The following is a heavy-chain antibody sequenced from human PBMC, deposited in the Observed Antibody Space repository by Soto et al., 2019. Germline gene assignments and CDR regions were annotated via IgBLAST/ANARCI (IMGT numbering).Heavy chain of an antibody. CDR1: GFTFSRYW. CDR2: MNQDGSEK. V-gene: IGHV3-7*03. D-gene: IGHD3-10*01. J-gene: IGHJ6*02. CDR3: ATSMVRGVMDGIDYSYGMDV. Sequence: GGSLRLSCAASGFTFSRYWLSWVRQAPGKGLEWVASMNQDGSEKYYVDSVKGRFTISRDNTKNSLYLQMNSLRAEDTAVYYCATSMVRGVMDGIDYSYGMDVWGQGTTVTVS.